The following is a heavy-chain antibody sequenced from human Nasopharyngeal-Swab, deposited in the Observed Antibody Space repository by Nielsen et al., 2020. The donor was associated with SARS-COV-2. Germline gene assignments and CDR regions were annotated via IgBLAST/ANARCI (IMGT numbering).Heavy chain of an antibody. CDR3: ARGGWGGIAAADTRVY. D-gene: IGHD6-13*01. CDR1: GFTFSSYS. J-gene: IGHJ4*02. V-gene: IGHV3-21*01. CDR2: ISSSSSYI. Sequence: GALKISCAASGFTFSSYSMNWVRQAPGKGLEWVSSISSSSSYIYYADSVKGRFTISRDNAKNSLYLKMNSLRAEDTAVYYCARGGWGGIAAADTRVYWGQGTLVTVSS.